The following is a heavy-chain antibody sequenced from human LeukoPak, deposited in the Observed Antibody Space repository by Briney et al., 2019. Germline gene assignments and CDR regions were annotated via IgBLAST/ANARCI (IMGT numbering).Heavy chain of an antibody. CDR3: AKDWIRGVIIVNPYYFDY. J-gene: IGHJ4*02. CDR1: GFTFSDYY. V-gene: IGHV3-11*01. D-gene: IGHD3-10*01. Sequence: GGSLRLSCAASGFTFSDYYMSWIRQAPGKGLEWVSYISSSGSTIYYADSVKGRFTISRDNAKNSLYLQMNSLRAEDTAVYYCAKDWIRGVIIVNPYYFDYWGQGTLVTVSS. CDR2: ISSSGSTI.